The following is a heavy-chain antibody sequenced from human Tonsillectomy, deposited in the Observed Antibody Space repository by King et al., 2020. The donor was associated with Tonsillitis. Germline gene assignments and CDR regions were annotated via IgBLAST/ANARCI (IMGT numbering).Heavy chain of an antibody. V-gene: IGHV4-59*01. CDR2: IHYSGST. D-gene: IGHD3-3*01. CDR3: ARAKSGNFWAFDI. Sequence: VQLQESGPGLVKPSETLSLTCTVSGGSISSFYWNWIRQPPGKGLEWIGFIHYSGSTNYNPSLKSRVTTSVDTSKTQFSLKLSSVTAVDTAVYYCARAKSGNFWAFDIWGQGTMVTVSS. CDR1: GGSISSFY. J-gene: IGHJ3*02.